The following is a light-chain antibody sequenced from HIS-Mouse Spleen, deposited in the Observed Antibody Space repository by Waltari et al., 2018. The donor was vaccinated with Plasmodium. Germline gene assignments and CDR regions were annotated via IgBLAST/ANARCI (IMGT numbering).Light chain of an antibody. CDR1: SRDVGGYTS. V-gene: IGLV2-14*01. J-gene: IGLJ3*02. CDR2: EVS. Sequence: QSALTQPASVSGSPGPSITISCPGTSRDVGGYTSVSWYQQHPGNAPKLMIYEVSNRPSGVSNRFSGSKSGNTASLTISGLQAEDEADYYCSSYTSSSTPVFGGGTKLTVL. CDR3: SSYTSSSTPV.